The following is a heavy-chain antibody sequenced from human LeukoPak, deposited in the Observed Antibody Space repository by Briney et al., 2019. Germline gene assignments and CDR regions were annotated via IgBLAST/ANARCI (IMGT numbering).Heavy chain of an antibody. CDR3: ARDRRRDLLHAFDI. J-gene: IGHJ3*02. Sequence: SETLSLTCTVSGGTISRYYWSWIRQPPGKGLQWIAFSDYYWSTNYNPSLKSRLTISLDASKNQFSLKLSSVTAADTAVYYCARDRRRDLLHAFDIWGQGTMVTVSS. V-gene: IGHV4-59*01. D-gene: IGHD1-26*01. CDR2: SDYYWST. CDR1: GGTISRYY.